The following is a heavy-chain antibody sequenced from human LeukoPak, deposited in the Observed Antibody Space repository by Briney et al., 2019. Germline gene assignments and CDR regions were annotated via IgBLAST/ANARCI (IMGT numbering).Heavy chain of an antibody. D-gene: IGHD1-26*01. CDR3: AKVSGSYYDAFDI. CDR2: ISGSGGNT. Sequence: PGGSLRLSCATSGFTFSSYAMSWVRQAPGKGLEWVSSISGSGGNTYYADSVKGRFTISGDNSKNTLYLQMNSLRAEDTAVYYCAKVSGSYYDAFDIWGQGTMVTVSS. CDR1: GFTFSSYA. V-gene: IGHV3-23*01. J-gene: IGHJ3*02.